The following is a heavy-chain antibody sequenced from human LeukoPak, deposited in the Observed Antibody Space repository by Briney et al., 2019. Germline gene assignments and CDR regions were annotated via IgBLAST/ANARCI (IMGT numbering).Heavy chain of an antibody. CDR1: GGSISSSSYY. V-gene: IGHV4-39*07. CDR2: IYYSVST. Sequence: SETLSLTCTVSGGSISSSSYYWGWIRQPPGRGLEWIGSIYYSVSTYYNPSLKSRVTISVDTSKNQFSLKLSSVTAADTAVYYCARVPTVTFFDYWGQGTLVTVSS. CDR3: ARVPTVTFFDY. J-gene: IGHJ4*02. D-gene: IGHD4-17*01.